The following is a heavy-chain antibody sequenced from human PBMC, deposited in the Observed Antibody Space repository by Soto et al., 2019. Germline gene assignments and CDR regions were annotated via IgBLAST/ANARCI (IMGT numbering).Heavy chain of an antibody. CDR1: GGSISSYY. CDR2: IYYSGST. J-gene: IGHJ4*02. Sequence: SETLSLTCTVSGGSISSYYWSWIRQPPGKGLEWIGYIYYSGSTNYNPSLKSRVTISVDTSKNQFSLKLSSVTAADTAVYYCARDNGYSYGYTLDHWGQGTLVTVS. CDR3: ARDNGYSYGYTLDH. V-gene: IGHV4-59*01. D-gene: IGHD5-18*01.